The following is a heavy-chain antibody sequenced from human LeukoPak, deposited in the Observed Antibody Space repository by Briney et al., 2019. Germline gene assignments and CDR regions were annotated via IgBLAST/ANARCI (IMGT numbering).Heavy chain of an antibody. Sequence: PSETLSLTCAVYGGSFSGYYWSWIRQPPGKGLEWIGYIYYSGSTNYNPSLKSRVTISVDTSKNQFSLKLSSVTAADTAVYYCARSAAVGAIVGYWGQGTLVTVSS. V-gene: IGHV4-59*01. D-gene: IGHD1-26*01. J-gene: IGHJ4*02. CDR1: GGSFSGYY. CDR2: IYYSGST. CDR3: ARSAAVGAIVGY.